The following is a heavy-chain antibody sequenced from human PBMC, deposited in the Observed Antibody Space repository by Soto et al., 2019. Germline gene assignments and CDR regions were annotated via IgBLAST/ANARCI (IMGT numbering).Heavy chain of an antibody. CDR1: GFTFGSYA. CDR3: AKFRGPSYSDYSMDV. D-gene: IGHD3-16*01. CDR2: ISGSGRTT. J-gene: IGHJ6*03. V-gene: IGHV3-23*01. Sequence: EVQLLESGGGLVQPGGSLRLSCAASGFTFGSYAMNWLRQAPGRGLECVSVISGSGRTTYYADSVKGRFTVSRDNSKNTLYLQMNSLRAEDTALYYCAKFRGPSYSDYSMDVWGKGTTVTVSS.